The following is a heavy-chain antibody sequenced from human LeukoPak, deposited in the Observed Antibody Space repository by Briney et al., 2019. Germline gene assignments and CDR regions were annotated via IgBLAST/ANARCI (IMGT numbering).Heavy chain of an antibody. D-gene: IGHD4-17*01. CDR3: ARGEPGATTVTYQDY. J-gene: IGHJ4*02. V-gene: IGHV4-59*01. Sequence: AGTLSLTCTVSGGSISSYYRSWVRQPPGKGLEWVGYIYYSGGTTYNPSLKSRVTISVDTSKNQFSLKLSSVTAADTAVYYCARGEPGATTVTYQDYWGQGTLVTVSS. CDR1: GGSISSYY. CDR2: IYYSGGT.